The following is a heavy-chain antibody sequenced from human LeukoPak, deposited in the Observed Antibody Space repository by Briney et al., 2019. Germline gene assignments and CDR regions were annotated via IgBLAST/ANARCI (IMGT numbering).Heavy chain of an antibody. CDR2: IKQDGSEK. V-gene: IGHV3-7*01. Sequence: GGSLRLSCAASGFTFSSYWMSWVRQAPGKGLEGVANIKQDGSEKYYVDSVKGRFTISRDNAKNSLYLQMNSLRAENTANYYCARVEWELLNDYWGQGTLVTVSS. J-gene: IGHJ4*02. CDR3: ARVEWELLNDY. CDR1: GFTFSSYW. D-gene: IGHD1-26*01.